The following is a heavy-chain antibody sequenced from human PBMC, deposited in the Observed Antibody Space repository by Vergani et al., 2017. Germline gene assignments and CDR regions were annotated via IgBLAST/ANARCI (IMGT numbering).Heavy chain of an antibody. CDR2: INGNSAYI. CDR1: GFTFSVCS. CDR3: AGTSGKFEF. V-gene: IGHV3-21*06. Sequence: EVHLVESGGGLVKPGGSLRLSCGASGFTFSVCSLNWVRQSPGKGLEWISSINGNSAYIYYADSVRGRFTISRDNDKNLMFLQMNSLRAEDTAIYYCAGTSGKFEFWGQGTVVTISS. D-gene: IGHD1-1*01. J-gene: IGHJ4*02.